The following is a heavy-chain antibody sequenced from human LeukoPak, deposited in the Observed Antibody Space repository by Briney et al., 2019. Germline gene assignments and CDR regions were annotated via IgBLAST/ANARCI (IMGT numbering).Heavy chain of an antibody. J-gene: IGHJ5*02. CDR2: ISSSGSTI. V-gene: IGHV3-48*03. CDR3: ARDLSQWVS. CDR1: GFTFSSYE. Sequence: GGSLRLPCAASGFTFSSYEMNWVRQAPGKGLEWVSYISSSGSTIYYADSVKGRFTISRDNAKNSLYLQMNSLRAEDTAVYYCARDLSQWVSWGQGTLVTVSS. D-gene: IGHD1-26*01.